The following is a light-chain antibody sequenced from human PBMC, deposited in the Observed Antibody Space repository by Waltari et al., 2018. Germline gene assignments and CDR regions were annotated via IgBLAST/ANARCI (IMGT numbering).Light chain of an antibody. CDR2: EVT. Sequence: QSVLTQPPSATGSPGQSVTIPCTGTNSDVGAYNYVSGYQQHPGKVPKLLIYEVTKRPSGVPDRFSGSKSGNTASLTVSGLQADDEADYYCSSYAHNNHFVFGTGTKVTVL. J-gene: IGLJ1*01. V-gene: IGLV2-8*01. CDR1: NSDVGAYNY. CDR3: SSYAHNNHFV.